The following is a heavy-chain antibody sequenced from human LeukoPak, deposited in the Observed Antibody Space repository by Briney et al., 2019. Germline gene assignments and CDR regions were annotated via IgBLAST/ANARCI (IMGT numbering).Heavy chain of an antibody. CDR1: GDSISSYY. V-gene: IGHV4-59*08. D-gene: IGHD3-10*01. CDR2: MHYSGTT. J-gene: IGHJ5*02. Sequence: RTSETLSLTCTVSGDSISSYYWSWIRQPPGKGLEWIGYMHYSGTTSHNPSLKSRVTISVDTSKNHFSLKLASVTAADTAVYYCARHANYYGSGGYLNWFDPWGQGTLVTVSS. CDR3: ARHANYYGSGGYLNWFDP.